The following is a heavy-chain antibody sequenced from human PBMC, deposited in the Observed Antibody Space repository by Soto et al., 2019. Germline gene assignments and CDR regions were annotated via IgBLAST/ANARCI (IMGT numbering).Heavy chain of an antibody. CDR2: IRTKANNYAT. J-gene: IGHJ2*01. D-gene: IGHD2-15*01. Sequence: KGLEWVGRIRTKANNYATAYAASMKGRFTISRDDSKNTAYLQLNSLKTEDTAVYYCTTPLFFFQAEDGIRDTVPVSAFLLNRSSDL. CDR3: TTPLFFFQAEDGIRDTVPVSAFLLNRSSDL. V-gene: IGHV3-73*01.